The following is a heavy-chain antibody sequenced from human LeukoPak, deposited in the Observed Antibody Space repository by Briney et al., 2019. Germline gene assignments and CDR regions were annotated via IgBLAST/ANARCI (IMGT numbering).Heavy chain of an antibody. D-gene: IGHD1-26*01. CDR1: GFTSNNYA. Sequence: GGSLRLSCAVSGFTSNNYAISWVRQAPGKGLEWVSSISGSSCSTYYAASVRGRFTISRDNSKNTVSLQMNSLRVEDTAVYYCARQRTVGVTGYYFDYWGQGTLVTVSS. J-gene: IGHJ4*02. CDR3: ARQRTVGVTGYYFDY. CDR2: ISGSSCST. V-gene: IGHV3-23*01.